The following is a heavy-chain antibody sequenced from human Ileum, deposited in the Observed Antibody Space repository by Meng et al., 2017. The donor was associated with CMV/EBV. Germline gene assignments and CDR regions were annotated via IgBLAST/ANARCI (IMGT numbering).Heavy chain of an antibody. CDR3: AKGRGYSYGGGFDY. J-gene: IGHJ4*02. CDR2: ISDDGNNK. CDR1: GITFSSYG. D-gene: IGHD5-18*01. Sequence: SGITFSSYGMHWVRQAPGKGLEWVAVISDDGNNKYYVDSVKGRFTISRDNSKNTLYLQMNSLRADDTAVYYCAKGRGYSYGGGFDYWGQGTLVTVSS. V-gene: IGHV3-30*18.